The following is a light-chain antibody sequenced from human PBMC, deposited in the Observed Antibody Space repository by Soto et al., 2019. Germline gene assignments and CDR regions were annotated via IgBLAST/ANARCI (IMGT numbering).Light chain of an antibody. CDR2: EVN. CDR3: CSSGGSPTYV. V-gene: IGLV2-23*02. Sequence: QSVLTQPASVSGSPGQSITISCTGTSGDIGGYNYVSWYQQHPGKAPKLMIFEVNKRPSGVSNRFSGSKSGNTASLTISGLKVEDEADYYCCSSGGSPTYVFGTGTKLTVL. CDR1: SGDIGGYNY. J-gene: IGLJ1*01.